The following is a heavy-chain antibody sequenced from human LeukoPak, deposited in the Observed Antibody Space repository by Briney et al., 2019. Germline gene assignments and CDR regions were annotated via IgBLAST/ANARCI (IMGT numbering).Heavy chain of an antibody. CDR1: GFTLSDVW. CDR3: ARGSRLHFYGRTQEHFDT. J-gene: IGHJ4*02. D-gene: IGHD3-10*01. V-gene: IGHV3-7*01. Sequence: PGGSLRLSCAASGFTLSDVWMSWVRQAPGKGLAWVANIRQDGSEIHYMDSVKGRFTISRDNAKNSLYLQMNNLRADDTAVYYCARGSRLHFYGRTQEHFDTWGPGTLVTVSS. CDR2: IRQDGSEI.